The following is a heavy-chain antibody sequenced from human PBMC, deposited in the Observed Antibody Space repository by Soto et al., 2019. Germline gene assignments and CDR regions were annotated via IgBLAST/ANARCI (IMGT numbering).Heavy chain of an antibody. CDR3: ARDRGYSDSPHFDY. V-gene: IGHV3-23*01. D-gene: IGHD4-17*01. J-gene: IGHJ4*02. CDR2: MRGGGETT. Sequence: EVHLLESGGGLVQPGGSLRLSCTASGFTFRNYGMSWVRQAPGKGLERVSSMRGGGETTHYAETVKGRFSISRDNSKNTLFLQMSSLRAEDTAVYYCARDRGYSDSPHFDYWGQGTLVTVSS. CDR1: GFTFRNYG.